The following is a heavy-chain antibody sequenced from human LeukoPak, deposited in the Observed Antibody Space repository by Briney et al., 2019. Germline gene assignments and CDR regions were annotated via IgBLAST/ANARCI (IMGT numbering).Heavy chain of an antibody. J-gene: IGHJ6*03. V-gene: IGHV3-30*04. CDR1: GFTFSSYA. CDR2: ISYDGSNK. CDR3: ARAPYCSSTSCYLGYYYYYMDV. D-gene: IGHD2-2*01. Sequence: GGSLRLSCAASGFTFSSYAMHWVRQAPGKGLEWVAVISYDGSNKYYADSVKGRFTISRDNSKNTLYLQMNSLRAEDTAVYYCARAPYCSSTSCYLGYYYYYMDVWGKGTTVTVSS.